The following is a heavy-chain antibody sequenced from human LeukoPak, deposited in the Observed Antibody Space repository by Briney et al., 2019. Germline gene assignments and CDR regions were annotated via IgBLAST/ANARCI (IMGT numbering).Heavy chain of an antibody. CDR2: IYYSGST. Sequence: SETLSLTCAVSGGSISSGGYYWSWIRQHPGKGLEWIGYIYYSGSTYYNPSLKSRVTISVDTSKNQFSLKLSSVTAADTAVYYCARGWGRGPLGYCSSTSCSGGMDVWGQGTTVTVSS. CDR3: ARGWGRGPLGYCSSTSCSGGMDV. CDR1: GGSISSGGYY. J-gene: IGHJ6*02. V-gene: IGHV4-31*11. D-gene: IGHD2-2*01.